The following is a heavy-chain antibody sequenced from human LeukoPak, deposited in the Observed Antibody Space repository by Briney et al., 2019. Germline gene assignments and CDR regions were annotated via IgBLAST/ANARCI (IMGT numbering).Heavy chain of an antibody. D-gene: IGHD3-22*01. CDR1: GGSISSYY. J-gene: IGHJ3*01. CDR3: ARDWSTYYYDSSGYGAFHL. Sequence: PSETLSLTCTVSGGSISSYYLSWIRQPPGKGLEWIGYIYYSGSTNYNPSLKSRVTISVDTSKNQFSLKLSSVTAADTAVYYCARDWSTYYYDSSGYGAFHLWGRGTMVTVSS. CDR2: IYYSGST. V-gene: IGHV4-59*01.